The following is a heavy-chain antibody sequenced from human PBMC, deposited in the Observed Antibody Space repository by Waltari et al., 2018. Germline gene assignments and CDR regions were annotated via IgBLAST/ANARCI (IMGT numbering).Heavy chain of an antibody. CDR2: IYSGGST. Sequence: EVQLVESGGGLIQPGGSLRLSCAASGFTVSSHYMSWVRQAPGKGLEWVSVIYSGGSTYYADSVKGRFTISRDNSKNTLYLQMNSLRAEDTAVYYCARDRRDGYNYYFDYWGQGTLVTVSS. CDR1: GFTVSSHY. V-gene: IGHV3-53*01. D-gene: IGHD5-12*01. CDR3: ARDRRDGYNYYFDY. J-gene: IGHJ4*02.